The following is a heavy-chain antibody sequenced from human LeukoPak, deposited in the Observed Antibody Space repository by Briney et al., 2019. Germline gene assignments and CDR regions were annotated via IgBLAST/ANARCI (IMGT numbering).Heavy chain of an antibody. CDR3: AKDVGGSYYYGMDV. Sequence: PGGSLRLSCAASGFTFSSYGMRWVRQAPGKGLEWVAVISYDGSNKYYADSVKGRFTISRDNSKNTLYLQMNSLRAEDTAVYYCAKDVGGSYYYGMDVWGQGTTVTVSS. CDR1: GFTFSSYG. J-gene: IGHJ6*02. V-gene: IGHV3-30*18. CDR2: ISYDGSNK. D-gene: IGHD1-26*01.